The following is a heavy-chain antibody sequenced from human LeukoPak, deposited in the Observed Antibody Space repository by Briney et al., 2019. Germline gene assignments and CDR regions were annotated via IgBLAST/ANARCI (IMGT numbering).Heavy chain of an antibody. J-gene: IGHJ4*02. CDR1: GAIIKREGFN. CDR3: TRRPKEPGFWSGYVDS. V-gene: IGHV4-39*01. Sequence: PSETLSLTCSVSGAIIKREGFNWDWIRQPPGRGLEYIGSVVYNGNTYYNPSLESRVTISVDTSKNQFSLKLYSVTAADTAVYYCTRRPKEPGFWSGYVDSWGQGTLVTVSS. CDR2: VVYNGNT. D-gene: IGHD3-3*01.